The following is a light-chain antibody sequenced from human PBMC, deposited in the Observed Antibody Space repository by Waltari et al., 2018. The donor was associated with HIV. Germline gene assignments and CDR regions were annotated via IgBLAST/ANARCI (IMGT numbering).Light chain of an antibody. CDR3: QQANSFPFT. CDR1: RGLSTW. Sequence: DIQMTQFPSSVSASVGDGVTITCRASRGLSTWLAWYPQKPGNAPKVLLYAASSLQSGVPARFNGSGSGTDFTLTISSLQPEDCATYYCQQANSFPFTFGPGTKVDIK. J-gene: IGKJ3*01. V-gene: IGKV1-12*01. CDR2: AAS.